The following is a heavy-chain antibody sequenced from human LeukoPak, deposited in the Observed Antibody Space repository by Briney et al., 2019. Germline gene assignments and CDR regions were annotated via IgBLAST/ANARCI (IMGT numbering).Heavy chain of an antibody. CDR3: ARGRSPFY. Sequence: GGSLRLSCAASGFTFSRSWMHWLRQGPGKGLVWVARISGDGVTTTYADSVKGRFTISRDNARDTLYLEMSGLTADDRGTYYCARGRSPFYWGQGSLVIVST. J-gene: IGHJ4*02. V-gene: IGHV3-74*01. CDR1: GFTFSRSW. CDR2: ISGDGVTT.